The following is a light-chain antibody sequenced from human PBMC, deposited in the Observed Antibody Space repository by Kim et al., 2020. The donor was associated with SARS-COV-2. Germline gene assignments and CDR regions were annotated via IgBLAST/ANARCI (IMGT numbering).Light chain of an antibody. CDR1: QDISIY. J-gene: IGKJ1*01. CDR3: QKYDGAPWT. Sequence: DMQMTQSPSSLSASVGDRVTITCRARQDISIYLAWYQQKPGKDPKLLIYAASTLQSGVPSRFSGSGSGTDFTLTISSLQPEDVATYYCQKYDGAPWTFGQGTKVDIK. V-gene: IGKV1-27*01. CDR2: AAS.